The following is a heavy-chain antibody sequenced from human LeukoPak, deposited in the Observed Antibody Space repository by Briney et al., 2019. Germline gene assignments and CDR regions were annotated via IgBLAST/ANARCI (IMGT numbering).Heavy chain of an antibody. V-gene: IGHV3-53*01. D-gene: IGHD6-19*01. CDR1: GFTVSSNY. CDR3: ARCIAVAGIGGAFDI. J-gene: IGHJ3*02. CDR2: IYSGGST. Sequence: PGGSLRLSCAASGFTVSSNYMSWVRQAPGKGLEWVSVIYSGGSTYYADSVKGRFTISRDNSKNTLYLQMNSLRAEDTAVYYCARCIAVAGIGGAFDIWGQGTMVTVSS.